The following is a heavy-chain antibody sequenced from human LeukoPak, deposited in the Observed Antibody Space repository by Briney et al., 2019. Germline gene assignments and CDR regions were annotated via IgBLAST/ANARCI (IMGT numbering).Heavy chain of an antibody. V-gene: IGHV1-69*01. CDR1: GGTFSSYA. D-gene: IGHD3-22*01. CDR2: IIPIFGTA. J-gene: IGHJ4*02. Sequence: SVKVSCKASGGTFSSYAISWVRQAPGQGLEWMGGIIPIFGTATYAQKFQGRVTITADESTSTAYMELSSLRSEDTAVYYCASSRGYYDSSGHYFDYWGQGTLVTVSS. CDR3: ASSRGYYDSSGHYFDY.